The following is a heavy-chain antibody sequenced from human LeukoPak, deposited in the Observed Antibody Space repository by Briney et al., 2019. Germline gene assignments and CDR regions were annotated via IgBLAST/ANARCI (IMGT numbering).Heavy chain of an antibody. Sequence: GGSLRLSCAASGFSFSSYAMSWVRQAPGKGLEWVSSISGSGDNTYYAESVKGRFTISRDNSKNTLYLQMNSLRAEDTAVYYCVAAAAFDIWGQGTMVTVSS. D-gene: IGHD6-13*01. CDR2: ISGSGDNT. CDR1: GFSFSSYA. J-gene: IGHJ3*02. V-gene: IGHV3-23*01. CDR3: VAAAAFDI.